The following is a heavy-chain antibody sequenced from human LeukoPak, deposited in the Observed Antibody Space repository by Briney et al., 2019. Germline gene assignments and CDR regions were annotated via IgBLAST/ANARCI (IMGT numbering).Heavy chain of an antibody. J-gene: IGHJ4*02. V-gene: IGHV1-69*13. CDR2: IIPIFGTA. CDR3: ARTYYYDSSGYSNIPFDY. Sequence: SVKVSCKASGGTFISYAISWVRQAPGQGLEWMGGIIPIFGTANYAQKFQGRVTITADESTSTAYMELSSLRSEDTAVYYCARTYYYDSSGYSNIPFDYWGQGTLVTVSS. D-gene: IGHD3-22*01. CDR1: GGTFISYA.